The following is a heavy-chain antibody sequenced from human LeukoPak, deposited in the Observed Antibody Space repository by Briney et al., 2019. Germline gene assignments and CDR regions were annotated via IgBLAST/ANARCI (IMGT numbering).Heavy chain of an antibody. CDR2: IYYSGST. D-gene: IGHD3-22*01. CDR3: ARAETYYYDSSGFPF. Sequence: SETXSLTCTVSGGSISSSSYYWGWIRQPPGKGLEWIGSIYYSGSTYYNPSLKSRVTISVDTSKNQFSLKLSSVTAADTAVYYCARAETYYYDSSGFPFWGQGTLVTVSS. CDR1: GGSISSSSYY. V-gene: IGHV4-39*07. J-gene: IGHJ4*02.